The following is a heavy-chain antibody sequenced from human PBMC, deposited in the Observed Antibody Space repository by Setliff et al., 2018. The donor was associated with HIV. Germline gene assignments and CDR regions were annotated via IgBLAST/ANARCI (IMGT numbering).Heavy chain of an antibody. V-gene: IGHV4-31*03. CDR1: GGSISSGGFY. Sequence: SETLSLTCSVSGGSISSGGFYWSWIRQHPGKGLEWIGYIYYTGSAYYNPSLKSRVNISVDMSKNQFSLNMTSMTVADTAVYFCARERSGSYYPDLDCWGQGTLVTVSS. D-gene: IGHD1-26*01. CDR2: IYYTGSA. CDR3: ARERSGSYYPDLDC. J-gene: IGHJ4*02.